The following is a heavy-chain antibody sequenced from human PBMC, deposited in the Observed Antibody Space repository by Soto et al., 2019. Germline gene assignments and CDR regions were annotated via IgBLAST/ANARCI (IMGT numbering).Heavy chain of an antibody. CDR1: GGTFSSYA. D-gene: IGHD2-15*01. J-gene: IGHJ4*02. CDR3: ARDRYCSGGSCYSFDY. Sequence: QVQLVQSGAEVKKPGSSVKVSCKASGGTFSSYAISWVRQAPGQGLEWMGGIIPIFGTANYAQKFKGRVTITADESTSTADIELSSLRSEDTAVYYCARDRYCSGGSCYSFDYWGQGTLVTVSS. CDR2: IIPIFGTA. V-gene: IGHV1-69*01.